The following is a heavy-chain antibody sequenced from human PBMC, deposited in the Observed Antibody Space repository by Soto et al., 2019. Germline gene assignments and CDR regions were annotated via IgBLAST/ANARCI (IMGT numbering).Heavy chain of an antibody. D-gene: IGHD6-13*01. Sequence: QVQLVESGGGVVQPGRSLRLSCAASGFTFSSYGMHWVRQAPDKGLEWVAVISYDGSNKYYPDSVKGRFTISRDNSKNTLYLQMNSLRAEDTAVYYCAVPPHSSSWYGFFQHWGQGTLVTVSS. J-gene: IGHJ1*01. CDR3: AVPPHSSSWYGFFQH. CDR2: ISYDGSNK. V-gene: IGHV3-30*03. CDR1: GFTFSSYG.